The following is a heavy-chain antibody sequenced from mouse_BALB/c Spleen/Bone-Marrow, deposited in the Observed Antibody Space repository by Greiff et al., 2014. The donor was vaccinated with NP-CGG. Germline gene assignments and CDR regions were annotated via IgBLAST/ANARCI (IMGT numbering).Heavy chain of an antibody. D-gene: IGHD4-1*01. CDR1: GFNIKDTY. J-gene: IGHJ4*01. CDR2: IDPANGNT. CDR3: ARWEYYAMDY. V-gene: IGHV14-3*02. Sequence: VQLQQPGAELVKPGASVKLSCTASGFNIKDTYMHWVKQRPEQSLEWIGRIDPANGNTKYDPKFQGKATITADTSSNTAYLQLSSLTSEDTAVYYCARWEYYAMDYWGQGTSVTVSS.